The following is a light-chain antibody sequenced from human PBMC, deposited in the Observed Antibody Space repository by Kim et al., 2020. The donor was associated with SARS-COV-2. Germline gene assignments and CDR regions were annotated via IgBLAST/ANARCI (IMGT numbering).Light chain of an antibody. J-gene: IGKJ1*01. CDR1: QSVSSSY. V-gene: IGKV3-20*01. Sequence: PGERATLSCRVSQSVSSSYLAWYQQKPGQAPRLLIYGASSRATGIPDRFSGSGSGTDFTLTISRLEPEDFAVYYCQQYGSSPPRTFGQGTKVEIK. CDR3: QQYGSSPPRT. CDR2: GAS.